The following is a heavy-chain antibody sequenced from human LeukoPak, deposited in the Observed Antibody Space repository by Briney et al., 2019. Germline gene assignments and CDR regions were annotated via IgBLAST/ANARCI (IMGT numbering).Heavy chain of an antibody. CDR1: GFTFSSYS. CDR2: ISSSSSYI. J-gene: IGHJ6*03. Sequence: GGSLRLSCAASGFTFSSYSMNWVRQAPGKGLEWVSSISSSSSYIYYADSVKGRFTIFRDNAKNPLYLQMNSLRAEDTAVYYCAREAVAGTLRYYYYMDVWGKGTTVTVSS. D-gene: IGHD6-19*01. V-gene: IGHV3-21*01. CDR3: AREAVAGTLRYYYYMDV.